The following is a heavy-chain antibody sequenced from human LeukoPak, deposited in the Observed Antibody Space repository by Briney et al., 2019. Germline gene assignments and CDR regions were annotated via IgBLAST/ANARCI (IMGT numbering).Heavy chain of an antibody. Sequence: PGGSLRLSCAASGFTFSSYAMSWVRQAPGKGLEWVSAISGSGGSTYYADSVKGRFTISRDNSKNTLYLQMNSLRAEDTAVYYCARGLNYYGSGGPYYGMDVWGQGTTVTVSS. J-gene: IGHJ6*02. CDR2: ISGSGGST. CDR1: GFTFSSYA. CDR3: ARGLNYYGSGGPYYGMDV. V-gene: IGHV3-23*01. D-gene: IGHD3-10*01.